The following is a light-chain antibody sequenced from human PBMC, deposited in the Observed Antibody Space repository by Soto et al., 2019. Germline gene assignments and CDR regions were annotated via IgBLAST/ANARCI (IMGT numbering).Light chain of an antibody. CDR3: HQYGVSPPWT. CDR1: QSGSSTY. Sequence: EIVLPQSPGTLSLSPGERATLSCRASQSGSSTYLISYQQKPGQAPRVLIFGVSTRATGVPDRFSGSGSGTDFTLTISRLEPEDFAVYYCHQYGVSPPWTFGQGTQVDI. J-gene: IGKJ1*01. V-gene: IGKV3-20*01. CDR2: GVS.